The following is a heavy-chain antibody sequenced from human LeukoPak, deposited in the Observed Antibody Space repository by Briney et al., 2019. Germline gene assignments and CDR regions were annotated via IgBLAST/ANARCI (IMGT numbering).Heavy chain of an antibody. CDR1: GFTFSSYS. D-gene: IGHD3-3*01. Sequence: GGSLRLSCAASGFTFSSYSMNWVRQAPGKGLEWVSSISSSSSYIYYADSVKGRFTISRDNSKNTLYLQMNSLRAEDTAVYYCARGTSVVGYYDFWSGYSSVDYWGQGILVTVPS. V-gene: IGHV3-21*01. CDR3: ARGTSVVGYYDFWSGYSSVDY. J-gene: IGHJ4*02. CDR2: ISSSSSYI.